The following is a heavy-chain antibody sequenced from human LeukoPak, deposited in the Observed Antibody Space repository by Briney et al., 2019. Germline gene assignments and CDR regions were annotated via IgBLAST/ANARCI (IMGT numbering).Heavy chain of an antibody. J-gene: IGHJ6*02. CDR1: GGTFSSYA. D-gene: IGHD6-19*01. CDR2: IIPIFGTA. V-gene: IGHV1-69*13. CDR3: ARVRVKLYSSGWYSPEAYYGMDV. Sequence: SVKVSCKASGGTFSSYAISWVRQAPGQGLEWMGGIIPIFGTANYAQKFQGRVTITADESTSTAYMELSSLRSEDTAVYYCARVRVKLYSSGWYSPEAYYGMDVWGQGTTVTVSS.